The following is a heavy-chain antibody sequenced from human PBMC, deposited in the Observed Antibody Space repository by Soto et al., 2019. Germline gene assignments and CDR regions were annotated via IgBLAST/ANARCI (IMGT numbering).Heavy chain of an antibody. D-gene: IGHD3-3*01. V-gene: IGHV3-73*02. Sequence: EVQLVESGGGLVQPGVSLKLSCAASGFIFSDSALHWVRQASGKGLEWVGRIRRKANNYATTYAASVEGRFAICRDDSENAAYLQMNSVSTEDTALYYCARGVDVWGGYPSYFLDYWGQGALVTVSS. CDR3: ARGVDVWGGYPSYFLDY. CDR1: GFIFSDSA. J-gene: IGHJ4*02. CDR2: IRRKANNYAT.